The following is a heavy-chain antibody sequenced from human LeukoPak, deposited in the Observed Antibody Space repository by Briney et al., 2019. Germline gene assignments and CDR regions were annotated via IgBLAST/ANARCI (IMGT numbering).Heavy chain of an antibody. D-gene: IGHD4-11*01. CDR3: AKDTTVKGFLGFDY. CDR1: GFTFSSYW. CDR2: IKQDGSEK. V-gene: IGHV3-7*03. Sequence: GGSLRLSCAASGFTFSSYWMSWVRQAPGKGLEWVANIKQDGSEKYYVDSVKGRFTISRDNAKNSLYLQMNSLRAEDTAVYYCAKDTTVKGFLGFDYWGQGTLVTVSS. J-gene: IGHJ4*02.